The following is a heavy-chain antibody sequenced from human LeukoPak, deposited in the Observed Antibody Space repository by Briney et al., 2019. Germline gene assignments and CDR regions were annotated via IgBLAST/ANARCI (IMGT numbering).Heavy chain of an antibody. CDR3: ARGRDGYNSAFDY. D-gene: IGHD5-24*01. CDR2: IYTSGST. V-gene: IGHV4-61*02. Sequence: SETLSLTCTVSGGSISSGSYYWSWIRQPAGKGLEWIGRIYTSGSTNYNPSLKSRVTISVDTSKNQFSLKLSSVTAADTAVYYCARGRDGYNSAFDYWGQGTLVTVSS. CDR1: GGSISSGSYY. J-gene: IGHJ4*02.